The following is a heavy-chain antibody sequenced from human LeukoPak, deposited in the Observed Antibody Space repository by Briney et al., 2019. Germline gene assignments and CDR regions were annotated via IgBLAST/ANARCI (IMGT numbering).Heavy chain of an antibody. CDR2: ISSSSSYI. V-gene: IGHV3-21*01. CDR1: GFTFSSYS. CDR3: ASSIVATIRDY. J-gene: IGHJ4*02. D-gene: IGHD5-12*01. Sequence: PGGSLRLSCAASGFTFSSYSMNWVRQAPGKGLEWVSSISSSSSYIYYADSVKGRFTISRDNAKNSLYLQMTSLRAEDTAAYYCASSIVATIRDYWGEGTLVTVSS.